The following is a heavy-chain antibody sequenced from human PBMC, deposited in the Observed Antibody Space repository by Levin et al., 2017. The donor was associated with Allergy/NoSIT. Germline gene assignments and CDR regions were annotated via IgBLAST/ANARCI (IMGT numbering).Heavy chain of an antibody. V-gene: IGHV3-49*03. D-gene: IGHD3-22*01. CDR2: IRSKAYGGTT. Sequence: GESLKISCTASGFTFGDYAMSWFRQAPGKGLEWVGFIRSKAYGGTTEYAASVKGRFTISRDDSQSIAYLQMNSLKTEDTAVYYCTRDLNGYYYDSSGYTPDAFDIWGQGTMVTVSS. CDR1: GFTFGDYA. CDR3: TRDLNGYYYDSSGYTPDAFDI. J-gene: IGHJ3*02.